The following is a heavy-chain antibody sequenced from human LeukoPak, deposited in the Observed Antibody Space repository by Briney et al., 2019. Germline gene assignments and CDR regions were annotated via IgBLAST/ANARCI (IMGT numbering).Heavy chain of an antibody. Sequence: PGGSLRLSCSASGFTFSSFAMFWVRQAPGKGLEYVSGISSDGGRTNYADSLKARFTISRDNSKVTLYLQMTSLRPEDTAIYHCVKDPSGNYFYFDYWGQGTLVTVSS. J-gene: IGHJ4*02. V-gene: IGHV3-64D*09. CDR1: GFTFSSFA. D-gene: IGHD1-26*01. CDR3: VKDPSGNYFYFDY. CDR2: ISSDGGRT.